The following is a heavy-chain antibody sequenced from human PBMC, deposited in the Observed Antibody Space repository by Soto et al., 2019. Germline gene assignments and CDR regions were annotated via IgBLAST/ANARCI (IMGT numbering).Heavy chain of an antibody. Sequence: PSETLSLTCTVSGGSISSYYWSWIRQPPGKGLEWIGYIYYSGSTNYNPSLKSRVTISVDTSKNQFSLKLSSVTAADTAVYYCARDYGDKMDVWGKGTKVTVSS. CDR1: GGSISSYY. J-gene: IGHJ6*04. V-gene: IGHV4-59*01. D-gene: IGHD4-17*01. CDR2: IYYSGST. CDR3: ARDYGDKMDV.